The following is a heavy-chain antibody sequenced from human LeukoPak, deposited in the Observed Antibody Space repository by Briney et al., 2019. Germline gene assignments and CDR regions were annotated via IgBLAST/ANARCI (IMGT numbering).Heavy chain of an antibody. CDR1: GFTFSSYA. D-gene: IGHD3-16*01. V-gene: IGHV3-64D*09. Sequence: GGSLRLSCSASGFTFSSYAMHWVRQAPGKGLEYVSAISSSTYYADSVKGRFTISRDNSKNTLYLQMSSQRAEDTAVYYCVNFLLGAWGQGTLVTVSS. CDR2: ISSST. CDR3: VNFLLGA. J-gene: IGHJ5*02.